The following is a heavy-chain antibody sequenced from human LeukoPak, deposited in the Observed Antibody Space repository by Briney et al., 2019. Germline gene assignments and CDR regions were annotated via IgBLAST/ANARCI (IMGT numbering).Heavy chain of an antibody. D-gene: IGHD3-3*01. V-gene: IGHV1-69*05. CDR3: ARCRGLHTRSKYYDFWSGYPFDY. Sequence: GASVKVSCKASGGTFSSYAISWVRQAPGQGLEWMGGIIPIFGTANYAQKFQGRVTITTDESTSTAYMELSSLRSEDTAVYYCARCRGLHTRSKYYDFWSGYPFDYWGQGTLVTVSS. J-gene: IGHJ4*02. CDR1: GGTFSSYA. CDR2: IIPIFGTA.